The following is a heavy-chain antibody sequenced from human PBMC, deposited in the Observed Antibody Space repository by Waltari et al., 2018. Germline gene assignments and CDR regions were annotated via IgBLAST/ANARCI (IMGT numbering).Heavy chain of an antibody. CDR1: GGSFSGYY. D-gene: IGHD3-10*01. CDR2: INHSGSS. Sequence: QVQLQQWGAGLLKPSETLSLTCAVYGGSFSGYYWSWIRQPPGKGLEWIGEINHSGSSKYNPSLKSGVTISVGTYKNQFALKLSTVPAADTAVYYCARGSMVRGVIWGQGTLVTVSS. J-gene: IGHJ4*02. V-gene: IGHV4-34*01. CDR3: ARGSMVRGVI.